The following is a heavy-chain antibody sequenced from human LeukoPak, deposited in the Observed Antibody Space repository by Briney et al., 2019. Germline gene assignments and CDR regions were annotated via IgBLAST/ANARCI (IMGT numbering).Heavy chain of an antibody. Sequence: SVKVSCKASGGTFSSYAISRVRQAPGQGLEWMGGIIPIFGTANYAQKFQGRVTITTDESTSTAYMELSSLRSEDTAVYYCAGTERWFGELKDYWGQGTLVTVSS. J-gene: IGHJ4*02. CDR2: IIPIFGTA. CDR3: AGTERWFGELKDY. CDR1: GGTFSSYA. V-gene: IGHV1-69*05. D-gene: IGHD3-10*01.